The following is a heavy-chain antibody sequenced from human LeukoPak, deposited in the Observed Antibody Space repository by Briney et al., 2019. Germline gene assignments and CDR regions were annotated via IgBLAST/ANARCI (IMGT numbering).Heavy chain of an antibody. CDR2: IFPSGGEI. V-gene: IGHV3-23*01. J-gene: IGHJ2*01. CDR3: AKDHRITIFRPTYFDL. Sequence: GGSLRLSCAASGFTFSTFAMIWVRQPPGKGLEWVSSIFPSGGEIHYADSVKGRFTISRDNSKNTLYLQMNSLRAEDTAVYYCAKDHRITIFRPTYFDLWGRGTLVTVSS. CDR1: GFTFSTFA. D-gene: IGHD3-9*01.